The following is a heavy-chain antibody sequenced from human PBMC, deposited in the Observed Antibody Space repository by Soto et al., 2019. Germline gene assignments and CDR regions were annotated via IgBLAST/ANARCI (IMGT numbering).Heavy chain of an antibody. D-gene: IGHD4-17*01. V-gene: IGHV4-59*01. CDR1: GGSISSYY. CDR2: IYYSGST. Sequence: QVQLQESGPGLVKPSETLSLTCTVSGGSISSYYWSWIRQPPGKGLEWIGYIYYSGSTNYNPSLKSRVTISVDTSKDQCSLKLSSVTAADTAVYYCARGLGVTSSWCDPWGQGTLVTVSS. CDR3: ARGLGVTSSWCDP. J-gene: IGHJ5*02.